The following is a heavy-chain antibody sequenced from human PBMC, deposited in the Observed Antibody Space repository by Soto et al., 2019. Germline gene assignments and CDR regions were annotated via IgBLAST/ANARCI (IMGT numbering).Heavy chain of an antibody. J-gene: IGHJ6*03. V-gene: IGHV3-73*01. D-gene: IGHD5-18*01. CDR3: TRTAMDNYYQYYMDV. Sequence: GGSLRLSCAASGFTFSGSAMHWVRQASGKGLEWVGRIRSKANNYATAYAASVRGRFTISRDDSKNTAYLQMNSLKTEDTAVYYCTRTAMDNYYQYYMDVWGKGTTVTVSS. CDR2: IRSKANNYAT. CDR1: GFTFSGSA.